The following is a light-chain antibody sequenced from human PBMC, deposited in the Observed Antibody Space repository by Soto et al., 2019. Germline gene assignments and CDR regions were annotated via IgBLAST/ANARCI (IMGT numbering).Light chain of an antibody. CDR2: YAS. CDR1: ESVHRN. J-gene: IGKJ3*01. CDR3: QHYSNWPPT. Sequence: EMVMTQSPATLSVSPGERVTLSCRASESVHRNLAWYQQKPGQGPSLLIYYASTRATGVPDRFTGSGSVTEFTLTISSLQSEDVGVYHCQHYSNWPPTFGPGTKVEIK. V-gene: IGKV3-15*01.